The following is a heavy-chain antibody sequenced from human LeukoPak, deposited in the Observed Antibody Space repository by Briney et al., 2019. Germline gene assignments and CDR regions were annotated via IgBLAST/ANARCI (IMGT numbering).Heavy chain of an antibody. D-gene: IGHD3-10*01. CDR1: GGSISSSSFH. CDR3: ARRYYGSSSFDY. Sequence: SETLSLTCTVSGGSISSSSFHWGWIRQPPGKGLEWIGSIYYSGSTYYNPSLKSRVTISVDTSKNQFSLKLSSVTAADTAVYYCARRYYGSSSFDYWGQGTLVTVSS. CDR2: IYYSGST. V-gene: IGHV4-39*01. J-gene: IGHJ4*02.